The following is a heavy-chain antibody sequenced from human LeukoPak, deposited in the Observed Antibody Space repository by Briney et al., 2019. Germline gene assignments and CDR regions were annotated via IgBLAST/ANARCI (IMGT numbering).Heavy chain of an antibody. J-gene: IGHJ4*02. CDR1: GGSISSGGYY. CDR2: IYYSGST. D-gene: IGHD4-17*01. CDR3: ARVRTTVTTFRFDY. Sequence: PSETLSLTCTVSGGSISSGGYYWSWIRQHPGKGLEWIGYIYYSGSTYYNPSLKSRVTISVDTSKNQLSLKLSSVTAADTAVYYCARVRTTVTTFRFDYCGQGTLVTVSS. V-gene: IGHV4-31*03.